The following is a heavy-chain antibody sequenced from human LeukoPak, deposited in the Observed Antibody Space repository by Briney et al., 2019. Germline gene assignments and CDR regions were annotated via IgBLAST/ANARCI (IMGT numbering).Heavy chain of an antibody. CDR1: GFTFSGFA. CDR3: ARGVRTFDY. Sequence: GGSLRLSCAASGFTFSGFAMSWVRQAPGKGLEWVSVISGSGGTTYYADSAKGRFTISRDNSKNTLYLQMNSLRAEDTAVYYCARGVRTFDYWGQGTLVTVSS. J-gene: IGHJ4*02. CDR2: ISGSGGTT. V-gene: IGHV3-23*01. D-gene: IGHD3-22*01.